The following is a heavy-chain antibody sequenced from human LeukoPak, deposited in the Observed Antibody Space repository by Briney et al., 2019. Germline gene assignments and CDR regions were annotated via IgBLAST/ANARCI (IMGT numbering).Heavy chain of an antibody. D-gene: IGHD6-13*01. CDR2: IYYSGST. V-gene: IGHV4-59*01. Sequence: SETLSLTCTVSGGSISSYYWSWIRQPPGKGLEWIGYIYYSGSTNYNPSLKSRVTISVDTSKNQFSLKLSSVTAADTAVYYCARETASHSSSWYGYFQHWGQGTLVTVSS. J-gene: IGHJ1*01. CDR1: GGSISSYY. CDR3: ARETASHSSSWYGYFQH.